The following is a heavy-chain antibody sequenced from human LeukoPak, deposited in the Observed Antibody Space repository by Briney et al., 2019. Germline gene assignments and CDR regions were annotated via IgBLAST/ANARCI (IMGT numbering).Heavy chain of an antibody. V-gene: IGHV4-39*01. CDR3: ARTIITGTTFDY. Sequence: SETLFLTCTVSGGSISSSSYYWGWIRQPPGKGLEWIGSIYYRGSTYYNPSLKSRVTISVDTSKNQLSLKLSSVTAADTAVYYCARTIITGTTFDYWGQGTLVTVSS. CDR2: IYYRGST. J-gene: IGHJ4*02. D-gene: IGHD1-7*01. CDR1: GGSISSSSYY.